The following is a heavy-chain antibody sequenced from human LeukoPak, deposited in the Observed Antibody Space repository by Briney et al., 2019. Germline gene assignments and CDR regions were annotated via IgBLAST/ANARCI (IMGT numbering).Heavy chain of an antibody. V-gene: IGHV1-69*13. J-gene: IGHJ4*02. CDR1: GGTFSSYA. CDR2: IIPIFGTA. D-gene: IGHD3-3*01. Sequence: GASVKVSCKASGGTFSSYAISWVRQAPGQGLEWMGGIIPIFGTANYAQKFQGRVTITADESTSTAYMELSSLRSEDTAVYYCASRAFGVVIRRYFDYWGQGTLVTVSS. CDR3: ASRAFGVVIRRYFDY.